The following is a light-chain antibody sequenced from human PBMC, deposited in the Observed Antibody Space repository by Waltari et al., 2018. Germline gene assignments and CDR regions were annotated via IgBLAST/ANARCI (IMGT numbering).Light chain of an antibody. Sequence: IQMTQSPSPLSASVGDRVTITCRASQSVGNYLNWYQQRPGQAPKVLIYAASTLQSGVPSRFSGSGSGTDFTLTINSLQPEDLSIYYCQQTYSAPLSFGGGTKVEMK. CDR1: QSVGNY. V-gene: IGKV1-39*01. CDR3: QQTYSAPLS. CDR2: AAS. J-gene: IGKJ4*01.